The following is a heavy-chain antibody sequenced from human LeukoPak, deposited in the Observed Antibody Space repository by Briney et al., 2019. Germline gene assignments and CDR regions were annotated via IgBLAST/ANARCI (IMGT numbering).Heavy chain of an antibody. V-gene: IGHV1-69*04. J-gene: IGHJ6*02. Sequence: GASVKVSCKASGGTFSSYAISWVRQAPGQGLEWMGRIIPIFGIANYAQKFQGRVMITADKSTSTAYMELSSLRYEDTAVYYCARELLWFGESHYFCYGMDVWGQGTTVTVSS. CDR2: IIPIFGIA. D-gene: IGHD3-10*01. CDR3: ARELLWFGESHYFCYGMDV. CDR1: GGTFSSYA.